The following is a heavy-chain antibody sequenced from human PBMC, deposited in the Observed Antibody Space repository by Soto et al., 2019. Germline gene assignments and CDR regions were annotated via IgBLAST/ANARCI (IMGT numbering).Heavy chain of an antibody. Sequence: QVQLVQSGAEVKKPGSSVKVSCKASGGTFSSYAISWVRQAPGQGLEWMGGIIPIFGTANYAQKFQGRVTITADESTSTAYMELRSLRSEDPAVYYCARWYYYDSSGYYSYFDYWGQGTLVTVSS. J-gene: IGHJ4*02. V-gene: IGHV1-69*12. CDR3: ARWYYYDSSGYYSYFDY. D-gene: IGHD3-22*01. CDR1: GGTFSSYA. CDR2: IIPIFGTA.